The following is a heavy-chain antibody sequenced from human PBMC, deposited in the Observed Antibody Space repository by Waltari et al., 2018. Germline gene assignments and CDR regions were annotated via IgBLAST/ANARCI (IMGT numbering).Heavy chain of an antibody. CDR1: GYTFTDYY. J-gene: IGHJ4*02. V-gene: IGHV1-69-2*01. CDR3: ATNSGNPVWYFDY. Sequence: EVQLVQSGAEVKKPGATVKISCQVSGYTFTDYYMPWAQQAPGNGVEWMGLVDPEEGETTNAWKFQCIVTITADTSTDPSYMELSSLRSEDTAVYDCATNSGNPVWYFDYWGQGTLVTVSS. D-gene: IGHD1-26*01. CDR2: VDPEEGET.